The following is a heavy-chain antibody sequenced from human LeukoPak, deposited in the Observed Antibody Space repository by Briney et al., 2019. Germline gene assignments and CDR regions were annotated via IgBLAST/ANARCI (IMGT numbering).Heavy chain of an antibody. V-gene: IGHV3-23*01. D-gene: IGHD1-26*01. CDR2: ITGSTGST. J-gene: IGHJ4*02. CDR1: GFAFSSYA. CDR3: AKRYSGSYGLYNFDY. Sequence: GGSLRLSCAASGFAFSSYAMSWVRQAPVKGLEGVSSITGSTGSTYYADSVKGRFTISRDNSKNTLYLQMNSLRAEDTAVYYCAKRYSGSYGLYNFDYWGQGTLVTVSS.